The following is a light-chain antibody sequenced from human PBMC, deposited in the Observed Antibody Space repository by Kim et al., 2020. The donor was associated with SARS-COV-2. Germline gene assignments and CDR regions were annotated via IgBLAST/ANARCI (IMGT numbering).Light chain of an antibody. CDR1: SSDVGRYSL. V-gene: IGLV2-23*02. J-gene: IGLJ3*02. CDR3: CSYVGSNVWV. CDR2: EVT. Sequence: GQSITISCTGSSSDVGRYSLVSWYQQLPGKAPQVMIYEVTKRPSGVSNRFSGSKSGNTASLTISGLQAEDEADYYCCSYVGSNVWVFGGGTKVTVL.